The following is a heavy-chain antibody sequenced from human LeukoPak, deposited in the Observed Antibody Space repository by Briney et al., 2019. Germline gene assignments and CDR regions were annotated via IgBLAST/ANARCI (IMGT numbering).Heavy chain of an antibody. CDR2: IKQDGSEE. D-gene: IGHD1-1*01. V-gene: IGHV3-7*01. CDR1: GFTFSSYW. CDR3: ARDYNWNPPDY. J-gene: IGHJ4*02. Sequence: PGGSLRLSCAASGFTFSSYWMSWVRQAPGKGLEWVANIKQDGSEEVYVDSAQGRFTISRDNAKNTLYLQMNSLRVEDTAVYYCARDYNWNPPDYWGQGTLVTVSS.